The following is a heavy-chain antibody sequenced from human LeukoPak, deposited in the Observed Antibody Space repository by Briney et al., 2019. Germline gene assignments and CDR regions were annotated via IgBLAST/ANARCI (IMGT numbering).Heavy chain of an antibody. J-gene: IGHJ5*02. CDR3: ARDPIWFREFNWFDP. Sequence: ASVKVSCKASGGPFTTYAISWVRQAPGQGLEWMEWISAYNGNTNYAQKLQGRVTMTTDTSTSTAYMELRSLRSDDTAVYYCARDPIWFREFNWFDPWGQGTLVTVSS. CDR2: ISAYNGNT. V-gene: IGHV1-18*01. D-gene: IGHD3-10*01. CDR1: GGPFTTYA.